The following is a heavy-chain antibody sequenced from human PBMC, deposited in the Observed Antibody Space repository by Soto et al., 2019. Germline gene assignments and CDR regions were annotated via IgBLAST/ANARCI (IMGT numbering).Heavy chain of an antibody. CDR3: ARVGPRGYSGHDYYYYYYMDV. J-gene: IGHJ6*03. Sequence: SETLSLTCAVYGGSFSGYYWSWIRQPPGKGLEWIGEINHSGSTNYNPSLKSRVTISVDTSKNQFSLKLSSVTAADTAVYYCARVGPRGYSGHDYYYYYYMDVWGKGTTVTVSS. CDR2: INHSGST. D-gene: IGHD5-12*01. V-gene: IGHV4-34*01. CDR1: GGSFSGYY.